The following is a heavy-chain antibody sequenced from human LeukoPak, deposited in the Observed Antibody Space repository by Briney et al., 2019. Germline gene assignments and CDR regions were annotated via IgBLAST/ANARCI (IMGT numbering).Heavy chain of an antibody. J-gene: IGHJ5*02. Sequence: ETLSLTCTVSGGSISSGGYYVSWVRQAPGKGLEWVSAIRTSGDTCYADSVKGRFTISRDTSKNTLYLQINSLRVEDTAVYYCIVFGDSNHWGQGTLVTVSS. CDR1: GGSISSGGYY. D-gene: IGHD4-17*01. V-gene: IGHV3-53*01. CDR3: IVFGDSNH. CDR2: IRTSGDT.